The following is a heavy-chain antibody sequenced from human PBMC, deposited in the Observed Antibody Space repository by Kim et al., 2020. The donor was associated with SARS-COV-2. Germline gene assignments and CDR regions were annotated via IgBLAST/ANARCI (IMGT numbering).Heavy chain of an antibody. CDR2: VSYSGIS. J-gene: IGHJ4*02. D-gene: IGHD6-13*01. V-gene: IGHV4-34*01. CDR3: ARTPMTLISAAGLGLFYFDY. CDR1: GGSFSGYH. Sequence: SETLSLTCAVSGGSFSGYHWSWIRQPPGKGLEWIGEVSYSGISNYNPSLKSRVIMSVDASKKQISLKLTAVTAADTAVYFCARTPMTLISAAGLGLFYFDYWGQGSLVTVSS.